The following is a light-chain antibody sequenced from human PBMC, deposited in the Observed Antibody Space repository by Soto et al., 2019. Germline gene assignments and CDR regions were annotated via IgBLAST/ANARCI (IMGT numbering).Light chain of an antibody. CDR3: HQYGSSLRT. J-gene: IGKJ1*01. CDR1: QSVTTS. V-gene: IGKV3-20*01. Sequence: EVELTQSPGTLSLSPGERATRSCRASQSVTTSLAWYQQKTGQPPRLLISGASRRATGIPDRFSGGGSGTDFTLTIIRLEPEDFAVYYCHQYGSSLRTFGQGTKVDIK. CDR2: GAS.